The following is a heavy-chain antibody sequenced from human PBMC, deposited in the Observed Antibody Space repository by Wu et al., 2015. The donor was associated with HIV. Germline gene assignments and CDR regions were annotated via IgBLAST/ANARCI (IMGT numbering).Heavy chain of an antibody. D-gene: IGHD3-10*01. Sequence: QVQLVQSGAEVKKPGSSVKVSCKASGGTFSSYAISWVRQAPGQGLEWMGRIIPIFGTANYAQKFQGRVTITADESTSTAYMELSSLRSGDTAVYYCARAEDYYYGSGSGGMDVWGQGTTVTVSS. J-gene: IGHJ6*02. CDR2: IIPIFGTA. CDR1: GGTFSSYA. CDR3: ARAEDYYYGSGSGGMDV. V-gene: IGHV1-69*18.